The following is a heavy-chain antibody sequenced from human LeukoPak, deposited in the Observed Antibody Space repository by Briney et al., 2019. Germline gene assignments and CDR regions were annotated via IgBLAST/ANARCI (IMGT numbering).Heavy chain of an antibody. CDR2: NSTSRST. V-gene: IGHV4-4*09. J-gene: IGHJ6*03. CDR3: ARLTRGDFWSGYPDYYYYYMDV. D-gene: IGHD3-3*01. CDR1: GGSISSYY. Sequence: NPSETLSLTCTVSGGSISSYYWCWIRHPPGKGLEWIGYNSTSRSTNYNPLLKSRVTISVDTSKNQFSLKLSSVTAADTAVYYCARLTRGDFWSGYPDYYYYYMDVWGKGTTVTVSS.